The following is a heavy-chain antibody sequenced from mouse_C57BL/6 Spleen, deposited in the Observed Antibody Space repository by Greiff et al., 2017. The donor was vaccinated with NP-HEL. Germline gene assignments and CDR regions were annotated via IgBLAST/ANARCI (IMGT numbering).Heavy chain of an antibody. J-gene: IGHJ4*01. CDR2: IHPSDSDT. CDR1: GYTFTSYW. D-gene: IGHD1-1*01. CDR3: AIVYYYGRYYAMDY. V-gene: IGHV1-74*01. Sequence: QVQLQQPGAELVKPGASVKVSCKASGYTFTSYWMHWVKQRPGQGLEWIGRIHPSDSDTNYNQKFKGKATLTVAKSSSTAYMQLSSLTSEDSAVYYCAIVYYYGRYYAMDYWGQGTSVTVSS.